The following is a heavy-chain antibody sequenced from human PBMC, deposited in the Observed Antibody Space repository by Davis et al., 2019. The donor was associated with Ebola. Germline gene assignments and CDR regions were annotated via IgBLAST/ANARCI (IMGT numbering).Heavy chain of an antibody. D-gene: IGHD3-10*01. CDR3: ARVGSGSPFDY. J-gene: IGHJ4*02. CDR2: INPNSGGT. Sequence: ASVKVSCKASGYTFTGYYMHWVRQAPGQGLEWMGWINPNSGGTNYAQKFQGRVTITADESTSTAYMELSSLRSEDTAVYYCARVGSGSPFDYWGQGTLVTVSS. V-gene: IGHV1-2*02. CDR1: GYTFTGYY.